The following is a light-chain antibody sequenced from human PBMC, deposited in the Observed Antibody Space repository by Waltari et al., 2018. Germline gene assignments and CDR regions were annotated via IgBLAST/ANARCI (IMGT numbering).Light chain of an antibody. V-gene: IGLV2-11*01. Sequence: QSALTQPRSVSGSPGQSVTIACTGTSRDVGGYNYVSWYQQHTGKAPNLMIYDVSKLPSGVPDRFSGSKSGNTASLTISGLQAEYEADYYCCSYAGSYTFYVFGTGTKVTVL. CDR2: DVS. J-gene: IGLJ1*01. CDR1: SRDVGGYNY. CDR3: CSYAGSYTFYV.